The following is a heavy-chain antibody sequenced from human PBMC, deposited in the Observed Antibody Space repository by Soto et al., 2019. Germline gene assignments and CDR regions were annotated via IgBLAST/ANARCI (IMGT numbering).Heavy chain of an antibody. CDR2: FDPEDGET. CDR3: ARGLDYDFWSGYGPSDYYGMDV. D-gene: IGHD3-3*01. Sequence: GASVKVSCKVSGYTLTELSMHWVRQAPGKGLEWMGGFDPEDGETIYAQKFQGRVTMTEDTSTDTAYMELSSLRSEDTAVYYCARGLDYDFWSGYGPSDYYGMDVWGQGTTVTVSS. CDR1: GYTLTELS. V-gene: IGHV1-24*01. J-gene: IGHJ6*02.